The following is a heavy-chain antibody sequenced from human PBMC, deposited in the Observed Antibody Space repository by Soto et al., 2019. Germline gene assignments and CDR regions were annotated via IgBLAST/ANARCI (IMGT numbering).Heavy chain of an antibody. D-gene: IGHD2-2*01. Sequence: QVQLQESGPGLVKPSETLSLTCTVSGGSISSYYWTWIRQPAGKGLEWIGRIYTSGATNYNPSLKSRVTMSVDTSKNQFSLKLSSVTAADTAVYYCARGGCSSTSCYSYFDYWGQGTLVTVSS. J-gene: IGHJ4*02. CDR2: IYTSGAT. V-gene: IGHV4-4*07. CDR3: ARGGCSSTSCYSYFDY. CDR1: GGSISSYY.